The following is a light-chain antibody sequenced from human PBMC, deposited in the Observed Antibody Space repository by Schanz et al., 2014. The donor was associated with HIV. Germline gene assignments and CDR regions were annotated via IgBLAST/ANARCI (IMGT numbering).Light chain of an antibody. J-gene: IGLJ2*01. Sequence: QSALTQPPSASGSPGQSVTISCTGTSSDVGGYYYVSWYQQHPGKAPKLIIFEVNRRPSGVPDRFSGSKSGNTASLTVSGLQDEDEADYYCSSYAGSNNLVVFGGGTKLTVL. CDR2: EVN. CDR1: SSDVGGYYY. V-gene: IGLV2-8*01. CDR3: SSYAGSNNLVV.